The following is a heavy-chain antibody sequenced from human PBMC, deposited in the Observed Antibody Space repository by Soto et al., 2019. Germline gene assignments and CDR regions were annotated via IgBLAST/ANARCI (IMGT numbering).Heavy chain of an antibody. D-gene: IGHD2-15*01. J-gene: IGHJ4*02. Sequence: QVQLVQSGAEVKKPGSSVKVSCKASGGTFSSYTISWVRQAPGQGLDWMGRIIPILGVANYAQKFQGRVTITADKSTSTAYIELSSLRSEDTAVYYCARGGGGYCSGGSCYYDYWGQGTLVTVSS. CDR2: IIPILGVA. CDR3: ARGGGGYCSGGSCYYDY. V-gene: IGHV1-69*02. CDR1: GGTFSSYT.